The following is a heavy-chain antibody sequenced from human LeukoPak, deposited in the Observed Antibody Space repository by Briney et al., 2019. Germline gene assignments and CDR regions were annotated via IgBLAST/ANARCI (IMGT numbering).Heavy chain of an antibody. D-gene: IGHD3-22*01. V-gene: IGHV4-59*01. Sequence: SETLSLTCTVSGGSISSYYWSWIRQPPGKGLEWIVYIYYSGSTNYNPSLKSRVTISVDTSKNQFSLKLSSVTAADTAVYYCARGYYYDGSGYYSRYLFDYWGQGTLVTVSS. CDR3: ARGYYYDGSGYYSRYLFDY. CDR1: GGSISSYY. J-gene: IGHJ4*02. CDR2: IYYSGST.